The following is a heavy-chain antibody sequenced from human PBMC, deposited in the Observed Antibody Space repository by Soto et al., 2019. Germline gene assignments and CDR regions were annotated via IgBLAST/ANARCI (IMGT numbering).Heavy chain of an antibody. CDR2: INPNSGGT. Sequence: QVQLVQSGAEVKKPGASVKVSCKASGYTFTGYYMHWVRQAPGQGLEWMGWINPNSGGTNYAQKFQGWVTMTRDTSISTAYMELSRLRSDDRAVYYCARDLGQWLVGFGMDVWGQGTTVTVSS. V-gene: IGHV1-2*04. CDR1: GYTFTGYY. CDR3: ARDLGQWLVGFGMDV. J-gene: IGHJ6*02. D-gene: IGHD6-19*01.